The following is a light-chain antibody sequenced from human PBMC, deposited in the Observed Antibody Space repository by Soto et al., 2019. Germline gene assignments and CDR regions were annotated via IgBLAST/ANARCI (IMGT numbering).Light chain of an antibody. CDR1: QSVSNNY. J-gene: IGKJ5*01. V-gene: IGKV3-20*01. CDR2: GAS. CDR3: EQYGSSPPSIT. Sequence: IVLSQSPGTLSLSPGERATLSCRASQSVSNNYLAWYQQKPGQAPRLLIYGASTRATDIPARFSGSGSGTEFTLTISSLLSEDFAVYYCEQYGSSPPSITFGQGTRLEIK.